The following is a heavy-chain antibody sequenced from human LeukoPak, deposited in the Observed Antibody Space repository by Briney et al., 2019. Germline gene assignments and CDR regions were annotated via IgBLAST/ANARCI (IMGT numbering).Heavy chain of an antibody. CDR1: GGSFSGYY. D-gene: IGHD2-8*01. V-gene: IGHV4-34*01. CDR3: ARANMVYAIRYYYYCMDV. CDR2: INHSGST. Sequence: SETLSLTCAVYGGSFSGYYWSWIRQPPGKGLEWIGEINHSGSTNYNPSLKSRVTISVDTSKNQFSLKLSSVTAADTAVYYCARANMVYAIRYYYYCMDVWGKGTTVTVSS. J-gene: IGHJ6*03.